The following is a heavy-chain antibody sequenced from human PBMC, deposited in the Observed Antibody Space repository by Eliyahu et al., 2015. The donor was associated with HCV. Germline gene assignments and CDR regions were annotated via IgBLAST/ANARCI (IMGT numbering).Heavy chain of an antibody. V-gene: IGHV3-72*01. Sequence: EVQLVESGGGLVQPGGSLRLSCXASEFXXSDHYMDWVRQAPGKGLEWVGRILNKDNSYTTIYAASVEGRFTISXDDSKNSLYLQMNSLKSEDTAVYYCARGRGYNSVKDYWGQGTLVTVSS. CDR2: ILNKDNSYTT. J-gene: IGHJ4*02. D-gene: IGHD3-22*01. CDR1: EFXXSDHY. CDR3: ARGRGYNSVKDY.